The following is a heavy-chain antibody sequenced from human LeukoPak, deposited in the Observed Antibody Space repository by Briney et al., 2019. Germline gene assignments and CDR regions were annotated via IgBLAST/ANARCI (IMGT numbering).Heavy chain of an antibody. J-gene: IGHJ4*02. CDR3: VGGGYSSSVDY. V-gene: IGHV4-34*01. Sequence: SETLSLTCAVYGGSFSGYYWSWIRQPPGKGLEWIGEINHSGSTNYNPSLKSRVTISVDTSKNQFSLKLSSVTAADTAVYYCVGGGYSSSVDYWGQGTLVTVSS. CDR1: GGSFSGYY. D-gene: IGHD6-6*01. CDR2: INHSGST.